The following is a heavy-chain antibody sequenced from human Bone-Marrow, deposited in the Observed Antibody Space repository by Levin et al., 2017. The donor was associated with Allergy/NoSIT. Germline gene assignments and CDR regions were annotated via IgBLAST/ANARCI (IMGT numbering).Heavy chain of an antibody. V-gene: IGHV3-11*01. J-gene: IGHJ4*02. CDR1: GFTFSDYY. Sequence: SCAASGFTFSDYYMSWIRQAPGKGLEWVSYISSSGSTIYYADSVKGRFTISRDNAKNSLYLQMNSLRAEDTAVYYCAREEDSGYDSSGIDYWGQGTLVTVSS. CDR3: AREEDSGYDSSGIDY. D-gene: IGHD5-12*01. CDR2: ISSSGSTI.